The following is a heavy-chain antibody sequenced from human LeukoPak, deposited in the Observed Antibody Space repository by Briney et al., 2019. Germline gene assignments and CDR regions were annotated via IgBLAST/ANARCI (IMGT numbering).Heavy chain of an antibody. J-gene: IGHJ5*02. Sequence: GGSLRLSCAASGFTFSSYEMNWVRQAPGKGLEWVSYISSSGTTIYYADSVKGRFTISRDNSKNTLYLQMNSLRAEDTAVYYCARDDCSSTSCYGWFDPWGQGTLVTVSS. CDR3: ARDDCSSTSCYGWFDP. D-gene: IGHD2-2*01. CDR1: GFTFSSYE. V-gene: IGHV3-48*03. CDR2: ISSSGTTI.